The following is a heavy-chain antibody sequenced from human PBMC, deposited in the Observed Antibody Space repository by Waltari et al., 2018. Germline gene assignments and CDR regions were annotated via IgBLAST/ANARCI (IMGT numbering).Heavy chain of an antibody. D-gene: IGHD1-1*01. Sequence: QVQLVESGGGVVQPGRSLSLSCAASGFTFSSYGMHWVRQAPGKGLEWVAVIWYDGSNKYYADSVKGRFTISRDNSKNTLYLQMNSLRAEDTAVYYCAKDAWTPYYMDVWGKGTTVTVSS. J-gene: IGHJ6*03. CDR2: IWYDGSNK. CDR1: GFTFSSYG. CDR3: AKDAWTPYYMDV. V-gene: IGHV3-33*06.